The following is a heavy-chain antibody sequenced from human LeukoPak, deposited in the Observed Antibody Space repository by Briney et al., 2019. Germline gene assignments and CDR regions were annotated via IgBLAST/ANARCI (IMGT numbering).Heavy chain of an antibody. D-gene: IGHD3-16*01. Sequence: SVKVSCKASGGTFSSYAIRWVRQAPGQGLGWMGGIIPIFGTANYAQKFQDRVRITADKSTSTAYMELSSLRSEDTAVYYCASGLKVYVWGSDYYFDDWGQGTLVTVSS. CDR2: IIPIFGTA. CDR3: ASGLKVYVWGSDYYFDD. J-gene: IGHJ4*02. V-gene: IGHV1-69*06. CDR1: GGTFSSYA.